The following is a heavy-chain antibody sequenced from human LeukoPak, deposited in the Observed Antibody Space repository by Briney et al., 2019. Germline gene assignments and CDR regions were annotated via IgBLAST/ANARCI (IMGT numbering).Heavy chain of an antibody. CDR1: GVSFDDYY. Sequence: SETLSLTCAVSGVSFDDYYWAWARQTPGKGLEWIGDINHSGYTNDSPSLKSRVTLSIDTSRKQFSLNLRSVTVADAGTYYCTRMTTGHDYRGQGTLVTVSS. J-gene: IGHJ4*02. V-gene: IGHV4-34*01. CDR2: INHSGYT. D-gene: IGHD4-17*01. CDR3: TRMTTGHDY.